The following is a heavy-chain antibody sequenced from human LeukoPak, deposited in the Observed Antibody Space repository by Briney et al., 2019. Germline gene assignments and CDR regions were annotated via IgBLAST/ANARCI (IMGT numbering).Heavy chain of an antibody. Sequence: GRSLRLSCAASGFSFRSYAMHWVRQAPGKGLEWVAVIAYDGSTKYYADSVKGRFTISRDNSHNTVDLQMNSLTAEDMAVYFCAKSYCSGGSCYSWSVDYWGQGTLVTVS. D-gene: IGHD2-15*01. V-gene: IGHV3-30*04. CDR2: IAYDGSTK. J-gene: IGHJ4*02. CDR3: AKSYCSGGSCYSWSVDY. CDR1: GFSFRSYA.